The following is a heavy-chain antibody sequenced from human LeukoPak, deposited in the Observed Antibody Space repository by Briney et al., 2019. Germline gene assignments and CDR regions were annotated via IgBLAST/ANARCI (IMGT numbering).Heavy chain of an antibody. CDR1: AASINTNY. D-gene: IGHD3-10*01. CDR3: AGVLRPMASQYYFFY. J-gene: IGHJ4*02. V-gene: IGHV4-59*01. CDR2: TYYSGTT. Sequence: PSETLSLTCTVSAASINTNYWSWIRQPPGKGREGIGYTYYSGTTNYNPSLKSRVTISIDTSKNQFSLKLSSVTAADTAVYYCAGVLRPMASQYYFFYWGQGTLVTVSS.